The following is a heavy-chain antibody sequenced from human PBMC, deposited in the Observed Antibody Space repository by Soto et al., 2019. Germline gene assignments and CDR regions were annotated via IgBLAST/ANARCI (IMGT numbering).Heavy chain of an antibody. CDR1: GGSISSSSYY. CDR2: IYYSGST. Sequence: ASETLSLTCTVSGGSISSSSYYWGWIRQPPGKGLEWIGSIYYSGSTYYNPPLKSRVTISVDTSKNQFSLKLSSVTAADTAVYYCARQRTHGELLPNNWFDPWGQGTLVTVSS. V-gene: IGHV4-39*01. CDR3: ARQRTHGELLPNNWFDP. D-gene: IGHD3-10*01. J-gene: IGHJ5*02.